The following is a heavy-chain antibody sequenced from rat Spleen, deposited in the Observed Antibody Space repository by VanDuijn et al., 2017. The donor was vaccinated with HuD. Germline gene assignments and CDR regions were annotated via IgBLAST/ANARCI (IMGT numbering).Heavy chain of an antibody. J-gene: IGHJ2*01. Sequence: EVQLVESGGGLVQPGRSLKLSCVASGFTFNNYWMTWIRQAPGKGLEWVASISPSGGSTYYRDSVKGRFIISRDNAKSTLYLQMDSLRSEDTATYYCTREGNSGYDYWGQGVMVTVSS. V-gene: IGHV5-31*01. CDR1: GFTFNNYW. CDR3: TREGNSGYDY. D-gene: IGHD4-3*01. CDR2: ISPSGGST.